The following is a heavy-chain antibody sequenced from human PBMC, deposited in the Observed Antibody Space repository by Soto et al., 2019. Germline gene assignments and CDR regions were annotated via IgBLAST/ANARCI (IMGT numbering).Heavy chain of an antibody. D-gene: IGHD2-2*01. V-gene: IGHV2-5*02. Sequence: SGPTLVKPTQTLTLTCTFSGFSLSTSGVGVGWIRQPPGKALEWLALIYWDDDKRYSPSLKSRLTITKDTSKNQVVLTMTNMDPVDTATYYCAQGRIVVVPAAIKGNWFDPWGQGTLVTVSS. CDR3: AQGRIVVVPAAIKGNWFDP. CDR1: GFSLSTSGVG. CDR2: IYWDDDK. J-gene: IGHJ5*02.